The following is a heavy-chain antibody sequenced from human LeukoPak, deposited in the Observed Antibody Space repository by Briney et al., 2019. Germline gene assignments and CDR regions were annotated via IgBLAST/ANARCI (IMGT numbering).Heavy chain of an antibody. Sequence: GGSLRLSCAASRFTFSTYNMNWVRQAPGKGLEWVSSISSSSSYIYYADSVKGRFAISRDNAKNSLYLQMNSLRAEDTDVYYCTRDVGASAPDAFDIWGQGTMVTVSS. J-gene: IGHJ3*02. CDR1: RFTFSTYN. V-gene: IGHV3-21*01. CDR2: ISSSSSYI. CDR3: TRDVGASAPDAFDI. D-gene: IGHD1-26*01.